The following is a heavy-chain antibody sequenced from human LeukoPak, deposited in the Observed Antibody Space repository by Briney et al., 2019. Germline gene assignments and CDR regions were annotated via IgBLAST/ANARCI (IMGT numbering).Heavy chain of an antibody. CDR3: ARDYSSAWYYFDY. CDR1: GFTFSSYE. J-gene: IGHJ4*02. CDR2: ISSSSSTI. D-gene: IGHD6-19*01. V-gene: IGHV3-48*01. Sequence: PGGSLRLSCAASGFTFSSYEMNWVRQAPGKGLEWVSYISSSSSTIYYADSVKGRFTISRDNAKNSLYLQMNSLRAEDTAVFYCARDYSSAWYYFDYWGQGTLVTVSS.